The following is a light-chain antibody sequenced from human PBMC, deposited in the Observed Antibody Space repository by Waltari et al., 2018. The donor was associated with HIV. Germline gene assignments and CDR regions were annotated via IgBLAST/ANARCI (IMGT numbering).Light chain of an antibody. V-gene: IGLV3-21*04. J-gene: IGLJ2*01. Sequence: SYVLTQPPSVSVAPGKTATITCGGNNIGSKSVYWYQQKPGQAPVLVIYNDSDRPSGIPERFSGSNSGNTATLTISRVEAGDEADYYCQVWDSSSDHVVFGGGTKLTVL. CDR3: QVWDSSSDHVV. CDR2: NDS. CDR1: NIGSKS.